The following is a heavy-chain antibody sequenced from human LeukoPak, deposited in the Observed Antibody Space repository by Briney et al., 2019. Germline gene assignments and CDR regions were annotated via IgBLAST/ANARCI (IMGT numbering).Heavy chain of an antibody. V-gene: IGHV1-3*01. D-gene: IGHD3-3*01. Sequence: ASVKVSCKASGYTFTSFAIHWVRQAPGQRLEWMGWINAGNGNTKYSQKLQGRVTMTTDTSTSTAYMELRSLRSDDTAVYYCARAHPRQFLEFPRFDYWGQGTLVTVSS. CDR2: INAGNGNT. CDR1: GYTFTSFA. J-gene: IGHJ4*02. CDR3: ARAHPRQFLEFPRFDY.